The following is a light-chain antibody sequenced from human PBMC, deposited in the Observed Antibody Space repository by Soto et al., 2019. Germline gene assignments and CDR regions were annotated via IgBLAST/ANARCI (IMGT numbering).Light chain of an antibody. J-gene: IGKJ4*01. CDR2: GAS. Sequence: EIVLTQSPGTLSLSPGGRATLSCRASRSVSSNFLAWYQQKPGQAPRLLIYGASSRATGIPDRFSGSGSGTDFTLTISRLEPEDFAVYYCQQYGSSPPLTFGGGTRLEIK. V-gene: IGKV3-20*01. CDR3: QQYGSSPPLT. CDR1: RSVSSNF.